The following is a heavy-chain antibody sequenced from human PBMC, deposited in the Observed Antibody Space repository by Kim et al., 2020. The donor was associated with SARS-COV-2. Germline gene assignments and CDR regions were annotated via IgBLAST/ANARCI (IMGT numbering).Heavy chain of an antibody. J-gene: IGHJ4*02. CDR3: ARILTGDPFDY. CDR1: GYTFTNYA. Sequence: ASVKVSCKASGYTFTNYAISWVRQTPGQALEWMGWINTYSGNTNYGQRLQGRVTMTTDTSTSTAYMELRSLRSDDTAVYYCARILTGDPFDYWGQGTLDTVSS. V-gene: IGHV1-18*01. D-gene: IGHD7-27*01. CDR2: INTYSGNT.